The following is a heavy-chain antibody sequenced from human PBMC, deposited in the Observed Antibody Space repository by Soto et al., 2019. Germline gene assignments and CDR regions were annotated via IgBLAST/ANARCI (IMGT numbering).Heavy chain of an antibody. Sequence: QVQLQQWGAGLLKPSETLSLTCAVYGGSFSGYYWSWIRQPPGKGLEWIGEINHSGSTNYNPSLKSRVTISVDTSKNQFSLKLSSVTPADTAVYYCARRGGAARPYPARIENHNWFDPWGQGTLVTVSS. CDR3: ARRGGAARPYPARIENHNWFDP. CDR1: GGSFSGYY. V-gene: IGHV4-34*01. J-gene: IGHJ5*02. CDR2: INHSGST. D-gene: IGHD6-6*01.